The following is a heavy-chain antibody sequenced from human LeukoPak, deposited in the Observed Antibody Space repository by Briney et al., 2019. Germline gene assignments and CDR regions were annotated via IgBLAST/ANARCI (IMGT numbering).Heavy chain of an antibody. Sequence: SEALSLTCTVSGDSVSNGRYYWTWIRQPPGKGLEWIGYVYYSGNTNYNPSLKSRVTISVDTSENQFSLKLSSVTAADTAIYYCASEAQQQLVNWGQGTLVTVSS. CDR1: GDSVSNGRYY. V-gene: IGHV4-61*01. CDR2: VYYSGNT. CDR3: ASEAQQQLVN. D-gene: IGHD6-13*01. J-gene: IGHJ4*02.